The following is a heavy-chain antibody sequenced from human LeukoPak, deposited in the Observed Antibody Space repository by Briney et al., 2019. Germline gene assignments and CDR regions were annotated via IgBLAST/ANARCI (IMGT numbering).Heavy chain of an antibody. D-gene: IGHD3-22*01. Sequence: GGSLRLSSAVSGITLSNYGMSWVRRAPGKGLEWVAGIGGSGGGTNYADSVKGRFTISRDNAKNTLYLQMSSLRVEDTAVYFCAKRGVVIRVILVGFHKEAYYFDSWGQGALVTVSS. CDR2: IGGSGGGT. V-gene: IGHV3-23*01. CDR1: GITLSNYG. J-gene: IGHJ4*02. CDR3: AKRGVVIRVILVGFHKEAYYFDS.